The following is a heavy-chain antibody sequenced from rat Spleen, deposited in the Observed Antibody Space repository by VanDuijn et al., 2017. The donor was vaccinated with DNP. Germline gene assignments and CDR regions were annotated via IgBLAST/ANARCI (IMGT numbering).Heavy chain of an antibody. D-gene: IGHD1-12*02. J-gene: IGHJ4*01. Sequence: QVQLQQSGAELAKPGSSVKISCKASGYTFTSYYISWIKQTTGQGLEYIGYINTGSGGTNYNEKFKGKATLTVDKSSSTAFMQLSSLTPDDSAVYYCARDYYDGSYYPYSYAMDAWGQGTSVTVSS. CDR3: ARDYYDGSYYPYSYAMDA. V-gene: IGHV1-43*01. CDR2: INTGSGGT. CDR1: GYTFTSYY.